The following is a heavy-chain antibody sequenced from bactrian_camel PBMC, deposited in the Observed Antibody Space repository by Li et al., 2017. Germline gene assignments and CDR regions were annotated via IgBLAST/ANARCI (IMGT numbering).Heavy chain of an antibody. V-gene: IGHV3S53*01. CDR2: IDSDGGI. D-gene: IGHD2*01. CDR1: GTTYCM. Sequence: HVQLVESGGGSVQPGGSLNLSCTASGTTYCMGWFRQPPGKEREGVAAIDSDGGIKYANSVKGRFTIPQDNAKNALTLQMNSLKPEDTAKYYCALMPWFLCGGTRFSMLQWLYLGQGTQVTVS. J-gene: IGHJ4*01.